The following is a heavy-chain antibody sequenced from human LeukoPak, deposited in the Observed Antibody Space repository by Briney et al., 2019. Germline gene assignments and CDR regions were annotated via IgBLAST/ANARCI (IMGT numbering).Heavy chain of an antibody. J-gene: IGHJ4*02. D-gene: IGHD6-13*01. CDR1: GGSFSSYY. CDR3: ARASALRYSSSWYGAALGY. V-gene: IGHV4-34*01. CDR2: INHSGST. Sequence: SETLSLTCAVYGGSFSSYYWSWIRQPPGKGLEWIGEINHSGSTNYNPSLKSRVTISVDTSKNQFSLKLSSVTAADTAVYYCARASALRYSSSWYGAALGYWGQGTLVTVSS.